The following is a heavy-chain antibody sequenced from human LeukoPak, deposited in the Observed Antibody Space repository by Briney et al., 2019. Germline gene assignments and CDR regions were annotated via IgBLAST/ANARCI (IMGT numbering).Heavy chain of an antibody. V-gene: IGHV4-38-2*02. Sequence: KSSETLSLTCTVSGYSISSGYYWGWIRQPPGKGLEWIGSIYHSGSTYYNPSLKSRVTISVDTSKNQFSLKLSSVTAADTAVYYCAKGAGPPWFDPWGQGTLVTVSS. J-gene: IGHJ5*02. CDR2: IYHSGST. D-gene: IGHD6-19*01. CDR3: AKGAGPPWFDP. CDR1: GYSISSGYY.